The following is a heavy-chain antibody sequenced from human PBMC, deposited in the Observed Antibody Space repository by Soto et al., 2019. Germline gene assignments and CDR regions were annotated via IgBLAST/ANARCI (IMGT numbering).Heavy chain of an antibody. V-gene: IGHV3-30-3*01. Sequence: PGGSLRLSCAASGFTFSTHAMHGVRQAPGKGLECVAIVSFDGSNKYYADSVKGRFTISRDNSKNTLYLQMSGLTPEDTAVYYCARDQTGITTTGGGRIDHWGQGTLVTVSS. CDR1: GFTFSTHA. CDR3: ARDQTGITTTGGGRIDH. D-gene: IGHD1-20*01. CDR2: VSFDGSNK. J-gene: IGHJ4*02.